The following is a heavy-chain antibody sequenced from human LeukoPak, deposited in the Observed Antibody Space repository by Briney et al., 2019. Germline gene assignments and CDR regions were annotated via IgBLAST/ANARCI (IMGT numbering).Heavy chain of an antibody. J-gene: IGHJ5*02. V-gene: IGHV4-4*09. CDR2: IYTGWTT. D-gene: IGHD4-17*01. Sequence: SETLSLTCTVSGTTISAFYWSWIRQSPGKGLEWIGYIYTGWTTNYNPSLYSRVTISVDTSKNQIFLKLRSVTAADKAVYFCARQFNDNGDYLGWFDPWGQGTLVTVSP. CDR3: ARQFNDNGDYLGWFDP. CDR1: GTTISAFY.